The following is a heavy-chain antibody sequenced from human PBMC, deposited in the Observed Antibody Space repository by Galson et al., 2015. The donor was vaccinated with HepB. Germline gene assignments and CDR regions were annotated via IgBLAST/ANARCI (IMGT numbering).Heavy chain of an antibody. V-gene: IGHV3-23*01. Sequence: SLRLSCAASGLTFSSYVMSWVRQAPGKGLEWVSVISYSGDSTYYADSVKGRFTISRDNSKNTLYLLMNSLRAEDTAVYYCAKLHSGCTDYWGQGTLVTVSS. D-gene: IGHD2-15*01. CDR3: AKLHSGCTDY. CDR1: GLTFSSYV. CDR2: ISYSGDST. J-gene: IGHJ4*02.